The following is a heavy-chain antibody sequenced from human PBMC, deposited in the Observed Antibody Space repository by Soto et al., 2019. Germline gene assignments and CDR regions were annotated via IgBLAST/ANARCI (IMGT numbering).Heavy chain of an antibody. CDR1: GGTFSSYA. CDR2: LIPISGTA. D-gene: IGHD2-2*01. V-gene: IGHV1-69*01. CDR3: ARSQGSSTSLEIYYYYYYGMDV. Sequence: QVQLVQSGAEVKKPGSSVKVSCKASGGTFSSYAISWVRQAPGQGLEWMGGLIPISGTANYAQKFQGRVTITADESTSTVYVELSSLRSEDTAVYFCARSQGSSTSLEIYYYYYYGMDVWGQGTTVTVSS. J-gene: IGHJ6*02.